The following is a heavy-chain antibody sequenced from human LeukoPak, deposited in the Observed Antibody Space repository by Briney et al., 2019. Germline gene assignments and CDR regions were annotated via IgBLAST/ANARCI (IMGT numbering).Heavy chain of an antibody. CDR3: ASTTVSSLPLPNLYYAMDV. CDR2: ISSSSSRR. D-gene: IGHD2/OR15-2a*01. J-gene: IGHJ6*02. CDR1: GFTFSSYW. Sequence: GGSLRLSCAASGFTFSSYWMSWVRQAPGKGLEWISYISSSSSRRHYADSVKGRFTISRDNANNSLYLQMNSLIAEDTAVYYCASTTVSSLPLPNLYYAMDVWGQGTTVTVSS. V-gene: IGHV3-48*04.